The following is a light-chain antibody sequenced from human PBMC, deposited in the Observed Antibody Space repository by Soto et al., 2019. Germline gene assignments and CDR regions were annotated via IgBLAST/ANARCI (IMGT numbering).Light chain of an antibody. CDR1: QSIGTS. Sequence: EIVLTQSPATLSMSPGESATLSCRASQSIGTSLAWYQHRPGQPPRLLIYDAFTRATGIPARFSGGGSGTDFTLTISSLEPEDFAVYYCQQRASWPPFTFGGGTKVDIK. CDR2: DAF. V-gene: IGKV3-11*01. CDR3: QQRASWPPFT. J-gene: IGKJ4*01.